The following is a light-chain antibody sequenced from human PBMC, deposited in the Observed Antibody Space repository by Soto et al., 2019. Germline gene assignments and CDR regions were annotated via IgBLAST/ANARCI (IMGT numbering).Light chain of an antibody. J-gene: IGLJ1*01. CDR2: EVS. CDR1: SSDIGSYKH. CDR3: SSYASSRSDV. V-gene: IGLV2-14*03. Sequence: QSVLTQPVSVSGSPGQSGTISCTGTSSDIGSYKHVSWYQQYPGKAPKLMIYEVSDRPSGVSNRFSGSKSGNTASLTISGLQAEDEADYYCSSYASSRSDVFGTGTKVTVL.